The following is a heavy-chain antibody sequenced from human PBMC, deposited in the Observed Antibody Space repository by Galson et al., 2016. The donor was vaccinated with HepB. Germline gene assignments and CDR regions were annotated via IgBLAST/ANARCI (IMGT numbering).Heavy chain of an antibody. Sequence: SVKVSCKVSGYTLTDLSMHWVRQAPGKGLEWMGGFDPEDGETIYAQKFQGRFTMTADTSTDTAYMDLSSLKSEDTAVYYCATGRLVLPWFRNFPTDDVKTVPDAFDIWSQGTMVTVSS. D-gene: IGHD3-10*01. J-gene: IGHJ3*02. CDR2: FDPEDGET. V-gene: IGHV1-24*01. CDR3: ATGRLVLPWFRNFPTDDVKTVPDAFDI. CDR1: GYTLTDLS.